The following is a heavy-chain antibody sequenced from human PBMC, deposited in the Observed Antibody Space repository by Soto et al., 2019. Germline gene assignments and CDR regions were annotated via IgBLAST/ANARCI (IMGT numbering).Heavy chain of an antibody. CDR1: GFSLSSSGVG. Sequence: QITLKESGPTLVEPTQTLTLTCTFSGFSLSSSGVGVGWIRQPPGKALEWLALIYWNGEEHYSPSLRSRLTITKDTSKNQVVLTMTNLDPVDTATYYCAHKRRSREFDSWGQGTLVTVSS. V-gene: IGHV2-5*01. J-gene: IGHJ5*01. CDR3: AHKRRSREFDS. CDR2: IYWNGEE.